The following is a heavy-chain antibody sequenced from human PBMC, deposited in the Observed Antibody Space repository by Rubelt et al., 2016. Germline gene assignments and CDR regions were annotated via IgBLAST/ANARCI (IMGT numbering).Heavy chain of an antibody. Sequence: VQLLESGGGLVQPGGSLRLSCAASGFTFSSYNMHWVRQAPGKGLEWVTFIRYDGNTQYYADSGKGRFTVSRDNSKNTLYLQVDSLRAEDTAVYYCGSDPRDGDYTLHSWGQGTLVTVSS. CDR1: GFTFSSYN. D-gene: IGHD4-17*01. CDR3: GSDPRDGDYTLHS. CDR2: IRYDGNTQ. V-gene: IGHV3-33*08. J-gene: IGHJ4*02.